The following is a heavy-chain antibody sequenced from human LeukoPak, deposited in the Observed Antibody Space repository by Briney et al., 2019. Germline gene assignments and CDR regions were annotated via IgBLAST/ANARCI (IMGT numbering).Heavy chain of an antibody. CDR3: AREDHNYYYDSSGYYD. V-gene: IGHV3-74*01. D-gene: IGHD3-22*01. J-gene: IGHJ4*02. Sequence: AGGSLRLSCAASGFTFSSYWTHWVRQAPGKGLVWVSRINSVGSSTSYADSVKGRFTISRDNAKNTLYLQMNSLRAEDTAVYYCAREDHNYYYDSSGYYDWGQGTLVTVSS. CDR2: INSVGSST. CDR1: GFTFSSYW.